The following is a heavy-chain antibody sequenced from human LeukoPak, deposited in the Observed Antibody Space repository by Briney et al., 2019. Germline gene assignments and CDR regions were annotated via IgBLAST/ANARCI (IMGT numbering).Heavy chain of an antibody. CDR1: GFTFSSYA. Sequence: GGSLRLSCAASGFTFSSYAMSWVRQAPGKGLEWVSAISGSGGSTYYADSVKGRFTISRDNSKNTLYLQMNSLRAEDTAVYYCAKVRSGTMIVVATLYFDYWGQGTLVTVSS. CDR2: ISGSGGST. D-gene: IGHD3-22*01. J-gene: IGHJ4*02. V-gene: IGHV3-23*01. CDR3: AKVRSGTMIVVATLYFDY.